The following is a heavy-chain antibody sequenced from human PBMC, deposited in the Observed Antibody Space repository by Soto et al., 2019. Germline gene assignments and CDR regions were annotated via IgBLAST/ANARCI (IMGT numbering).Heavy chain of an antibody. J-gene: IGHJ4*02. V-gene: IGHV4-34*01. CDR3: ARVYYSSGRNYKTFDY. Sequence: PSETLSLTCAVYGGSFSGYYWSWIRQAPGKGLEWIGEINHSGSTNYKMSLKSRVTILVDTSKNQFSLKLSSVTAADTAVYYCARVYYSSGRNYKTFDYWGQGNLVIVAS. D-gene: IGHD3-10*01. CDR2: INHSGST. CDR1: GGSFSGYY.